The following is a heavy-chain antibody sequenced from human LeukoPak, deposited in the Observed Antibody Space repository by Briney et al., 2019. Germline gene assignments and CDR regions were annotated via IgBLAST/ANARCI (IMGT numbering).Heavy chain of an antibody. V-gene: IGHV4-30-4*07. CDR2: IHDSGST. CDR1: GDSISSGGYS. CDR3: ARGGYYGSGSYYKG. Sequence: SETLSLTCAVSGDSISSGGYSWSWIRQTPGKGLEWIAYIHDSGSTYNNRSLKTRLNLSIDTSKNQFSLKLSSVTAADTAVYYCARGGYYGSGSYYKGWGQGTLVTVSS. D-gene: IGHD3-10*01. J-gene: IGHJ4*02.